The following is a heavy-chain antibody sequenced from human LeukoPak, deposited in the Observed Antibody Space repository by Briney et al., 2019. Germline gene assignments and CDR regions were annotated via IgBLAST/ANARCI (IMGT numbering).Heavy chain of an antibody. CDR2: VANDGRDK. CDR1: GFTFSAYA. Sequence: PGGSLRLSCAASGFTFSAYAMHWVRQAPGKGLEWVAVVANDGRDKQYADSMKGRFTISRDNSENTLYLQMNTLRAEDTAVYYCARDRNSPAKYYFDYWGQGTLVTVSS. J-gene: IGHJ4*02. V-gene: IGHV3-30*01. CDR3: ARDRNSPAKYYFDY. D-gene: IGHD1-14*01.